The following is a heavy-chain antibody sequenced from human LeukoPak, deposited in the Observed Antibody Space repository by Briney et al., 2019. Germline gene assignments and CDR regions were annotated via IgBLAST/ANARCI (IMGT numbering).Heavy chain of an antibody. CDR1: VLTLSSYA. Sequence: GGSLSLSCAASVLTLSSYALHWVRPAPGRGWVWVSREKSEGSSTSYAGPVRGRSTYSRDSARNTLYLHMNSLRAEDTAVYNCARDGVLGPGTAYLDYWGQGTQVTVSS. D-gene: IGHD1-1*01. J-gene: IGHJ4*02. V-gene: IGHV3-74*01. CDR2: EKSEGSST. CDR3: ARDGVLGPGTAYLDY.